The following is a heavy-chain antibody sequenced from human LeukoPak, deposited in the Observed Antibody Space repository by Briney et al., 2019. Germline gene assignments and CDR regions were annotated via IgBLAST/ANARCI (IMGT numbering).Heavy chain of an antibody. D-gene: IGHD2-15*01. CDR3: ARDIVVVAARDWFDP. CDR2: INHSGST. J-gene: IGHJ5*02. V-gene: IGHV4-34*01. CDR1: GGSFSGYY. Sequence: PSETLSLTCAVYGGSFSGYYWSWIRQPPGKGLEWIGEINHSGSTNYNPSLKSRVSISVDTSKNQFSLKLSSVTAADTAVYYCARDIVVVAARDWFDPWGQGTLVTVSS.